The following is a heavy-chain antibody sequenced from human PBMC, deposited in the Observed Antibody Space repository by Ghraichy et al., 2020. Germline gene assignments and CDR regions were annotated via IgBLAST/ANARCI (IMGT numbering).Heavy chain of an antibody. CDR1: GFTFSDYY. CDR2: ISSSSSYT. Sequence: GGSLRLSCAASGFTFSDYYMNWIRQAPGKGLEWVSYISSSSSYTNYADSVKGRFTISRDNAKNSLYLQMNSLRAEDMAVYYCARGAPAYYCGGDCHVVQYWHFDLWGRGTLVTVSS. D-gene: IGHD2-21*02. J-gene: IGHJ2*01. V-gene: IGHV3-11*05. CDR3: ARGAPAYYCGGDCHVVQYWHFDL.